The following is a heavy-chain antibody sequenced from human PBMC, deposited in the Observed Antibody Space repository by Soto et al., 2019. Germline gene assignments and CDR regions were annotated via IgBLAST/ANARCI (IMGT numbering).Heavy chain of an antibody. D-gene: IGHD2-15*01. Sequence: PGGSLRLSCAASGFTFSSYAMSWVRQAPGKGLEWVSAISGSGGSTYYADSVKGRFTISRDNSKNTLYLQMNSLRAEDTAVYYCAKVGFIVVVVAAHNWFDPWGQGALVTVSS. CDR2: ISGSGGST. CDR3: AKVGFIVVVVAAHNWFDP. V-gene: IGHV3-23*01. CDR1: GFTFSSYA. J-gene: IGHJ5*02.